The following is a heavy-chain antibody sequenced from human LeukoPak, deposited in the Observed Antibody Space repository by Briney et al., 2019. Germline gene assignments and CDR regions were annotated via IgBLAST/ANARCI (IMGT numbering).Heavy chain of an antibody. CDR3: ARASNWNDFDY. J-gene: IGHJ4*02. D-gene: IGHD1-1*01. CDR1: GFTFSSYS. Sequence: AGGSLRLSCAAPGFTFSSYSMNWVRQAPGKGLEWVSSISSSSSYIYYADSVKGRFTISRDNAKNSLYLQMNSLRAEDTAVYYCARASNWNDFDYWGQGTLVTVSS. V-gene: IGHV3-21*01. CDR2: ISSSSSYI.